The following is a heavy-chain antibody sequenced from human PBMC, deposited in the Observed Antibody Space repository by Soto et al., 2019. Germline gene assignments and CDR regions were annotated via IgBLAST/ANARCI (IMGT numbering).Heavy chain of an antibody. D-gene: IGHD4-4*01. Sequence: GGSLRLSCAASGFTFDDYAMHWVRQAPGKGLEWVSGISWNSGSIGYADSVKGRFTISRDNAKNSLYLQMNSLRAEDTALYYCAKGSNEVDYWGQGTLVTVSS. J-gene: IGHJ4*02. CDR3: AKGSNEVDY. CDR1: GFTFDDYA. CDR2: ISWNSGSI. V-gene: IGHV3-9*01.